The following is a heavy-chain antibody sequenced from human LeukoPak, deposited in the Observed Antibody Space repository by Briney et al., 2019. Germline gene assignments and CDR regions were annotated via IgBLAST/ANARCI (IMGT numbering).Heavy chain of an antibody. J-gene: IGHJ4*02. CDR2: IIPIFGTA. V-gene: IGHV1-69*05. Sequence: VASVKVSCKASGYTFTSYGISWVRQAPGQGLEWMGRIIPIFGTANYAQKFQGRVTITTDESTSTAYMELSSLRSEDTAVYYCARDDGYNLVEGYWGQGTLVTVSS. CDR1: GYTFTSYG. D-gene: IGHD5-24*01. CDR3: ARDDGYNLVEGY.